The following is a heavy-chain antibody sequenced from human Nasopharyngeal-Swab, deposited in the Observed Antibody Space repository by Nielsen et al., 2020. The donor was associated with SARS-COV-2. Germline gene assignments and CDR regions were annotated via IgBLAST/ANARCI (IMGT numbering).Heavy chain of an antibody. D-gene: IGHD1-26*01. Sequence: SVKVSCKASGGTFSSQSVSWVRRAPGQGLVWMGGIIPFLDVTNYAQKFQDRVTIAADKSSNTAYLELRSLRFEDTAMYYCATGALKRTFDSWGQGTLVTVSS. CDR3: ATGALKRTFDS. CDR2: IIPFLDVT. V-gene: IGHV1-69*10. J-gene: IGHJ4*02. CDR1: GGTFSSQS.